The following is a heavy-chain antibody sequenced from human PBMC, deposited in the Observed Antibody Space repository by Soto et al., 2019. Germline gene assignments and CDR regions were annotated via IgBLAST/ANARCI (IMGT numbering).Heavy chain of an antibody. V-gene: IGHV4-4*02. Sequence: SETLSLTCAVSGGSISTSNWWSWVRQPPGKGLEWIGEINHSGSTNYNPSLKSRVTISVDTSKNQFSLKLTSVTAADTAVYYCARDKITGLFDYWGQGTLVTVSS. J-gene: IGHJ4*02. CDR1: GGSISTSNW. D-gene: IGHD2-8*02. CDR2: INHSGST. CDR3: ARDKITGLFDY.